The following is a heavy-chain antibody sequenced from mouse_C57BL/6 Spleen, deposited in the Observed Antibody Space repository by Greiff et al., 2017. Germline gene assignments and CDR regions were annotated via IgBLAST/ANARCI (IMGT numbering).Heavy chain of an antibody. Sequence: EVKLVESGGGLVKPGGSLKLSCAASGFTFSDYGMHWVRQAPEKGLEWVAYISSGSSTIYYADPVKGRFTISRENAKNTLFLQMTSLRSEDTAMYYCARASYYDYDVPFAYWGQGTLVTVSA. D-gene: IGHD2-4*01. CDR1: GFTFSDYG. CDR3: ARASYYDYDVPFAY. J-gene: IGHJ3*01. V-gene: IGHV5-17*01. CDR2: ISSGSSTI.